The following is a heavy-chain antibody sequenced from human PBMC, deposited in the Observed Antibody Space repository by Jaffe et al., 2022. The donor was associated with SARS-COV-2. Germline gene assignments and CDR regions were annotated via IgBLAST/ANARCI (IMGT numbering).Heavy chain of an antibody. CDR2: IKYDGSAQ. CDR1: GFTFSSSW. D-gene: IGHD3-9*01. CDR3: ARHFDWNFDY. J-gene: IGHJ4*02. Sequence: EVQLVESGGGLVQPGGSRRLSCAASGFTFSSSWMAWVRQAPGKELEWVANIKYDGSAQYYAGSVKGRFTISRDNGKNSLYLQMNSLRAGDTALYFCARHFDWNFDYWGQGILVTVSS. V-gene: IGHV3-7*01.